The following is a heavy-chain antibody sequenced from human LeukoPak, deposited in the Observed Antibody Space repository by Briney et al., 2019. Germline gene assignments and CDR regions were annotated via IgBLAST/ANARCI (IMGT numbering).Heavy chain of an antibody. D-gene: IGHD3-22*01. CDR2: ISSSSSYI. CDR1: GFTFSSYD. J-gene: IGHJ4*02. Sequence: PGGSLRLSCAASGFTFSSYDMNWVRQAPGKGLEWVSSISSSSSYIYYADSVKGRFTTSRDNAKNSLYLQINSLRAEDTAVYYCARNNHYYYRSGRRVFDYWGQGTLVTVSS. V-gene: IGHV3-21*01. CDR3: ARNNHYYYRSGRRVFDY.